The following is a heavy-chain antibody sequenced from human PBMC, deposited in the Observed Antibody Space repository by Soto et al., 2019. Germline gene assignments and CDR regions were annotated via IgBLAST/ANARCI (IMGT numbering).Heavy chain of an antibody. CDR2: ISGSGGST. J-gene: IGHJ4*02. Sequence: GGSLRLSCGASGFTFSTYAMSWVRQAPGKGLEWVSAISGSGGSTYYADSVKGRFTISRDNSKNTLYLQMNSLRAEDTAVYYCAKVRAMTTVMEYYFDYWGQGTLVTVSS. CDR3: AKVRAMTTVMEYYFDY. CDR1: GFTFSTYA. V-gene: IGHV3-23*01. D-gene: IGHD4-17*01.